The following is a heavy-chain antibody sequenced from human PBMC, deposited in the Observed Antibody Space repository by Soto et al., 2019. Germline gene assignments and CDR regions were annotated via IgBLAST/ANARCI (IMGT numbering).Heavy chain of an antibody. CDR3: ARDRLAYSSSPKRVYYYYYGMDV. D-gene: IGHD6-6*01. Sequence: QLGGSLSLSCAASGFTFSSYDMHWVRQATGKGLEWVSAIGTAGETYYPGSGKGRFTISRENAKNSLYLQMNSLRAEDTAVYYCARDRLAYSSSPKRVYYYYYGMDVWGQGTTVTVSS. V-gene: IGHV3-13*01. CDR1: GFTFSSYD. CDR2: IGTAGET. J-gene: IGHJ6*02.